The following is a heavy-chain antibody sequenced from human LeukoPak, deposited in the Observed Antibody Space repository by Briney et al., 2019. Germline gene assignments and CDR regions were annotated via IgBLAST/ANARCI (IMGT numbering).Heavy chain of an antibody. CDR2: ISAYNGNT. CDR3: ARDSRTGYYDFWSGYYTFDY. D-gene: IGHD3-3*01. J-gene: IGHJ4*02. Sequence: ASVKVSCKASGYTFTSYGISWVRQAPGQGLEWMGWISAYNGNTNYAQKLQGRVTMTTDTSTSTAYMELRSLRSDDTAVCYCARDSRTGYYDFWSGYYTFDYWGQGTLVTVSS. V-gene: IGHV1-18*01. CDR1: GYTFTSYG.